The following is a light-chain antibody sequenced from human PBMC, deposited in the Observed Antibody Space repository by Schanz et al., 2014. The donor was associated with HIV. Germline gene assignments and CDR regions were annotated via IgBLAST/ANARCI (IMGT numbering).Light chain of an antibody. J-gene: IGKJ3*01. V-gene: IGKV3-15*01. Sequence: TQSPATLSVSPGERATLSCRASQSVRSNLAWYQQKPGQAPRLLIYGASTRATGIPARFSGSGSGTEFTLTISSLQSEDFAVYYCQHYGSSFGPGTKVDIK. CDR3: QHYGSS. CDR1: QSVRSN. CDR2: GAS.